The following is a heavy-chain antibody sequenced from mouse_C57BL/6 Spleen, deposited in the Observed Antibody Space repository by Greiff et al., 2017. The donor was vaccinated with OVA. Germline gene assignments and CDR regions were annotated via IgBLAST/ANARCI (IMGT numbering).Heavy chain of an antibody. J-gene: IGHJ2*01. CDR2: IYPGSGNT. Sequence: VQLQQSGAELVRPGASVKLSCKASGYTFTDYYINWVKQRPGQGLEWIARIYPGSGNTYYNEKFKGKATLTAEKSSSTAYMQLSSLTSEDSAVYFCARWGGYYFDYWGQGTTLTVSS. CDR3: ARWGGYYFDY. CDR1: GYTFTDYY. V-gene: IGHV1-76*01.